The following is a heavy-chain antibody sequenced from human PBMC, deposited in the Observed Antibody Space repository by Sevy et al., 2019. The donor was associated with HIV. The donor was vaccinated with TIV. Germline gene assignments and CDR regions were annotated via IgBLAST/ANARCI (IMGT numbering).Heavy chain of an antibody. D-gene: IGHD2-15*01. V-gene: IGHV3-48*01. CDR2: ISSSSSTI. Sequence: GGSLRLSCAASGFTFSSYSMNWVRQAPGKGLEWVSYISSSSSTIYYADSVKGRFTISGDNAKNSLYLQMNSLRAEDTAVYYCARVGIVVGGAFDIWGQGTMVTVSS. CDR3: ARVGIVVGGAFDI. CDR1: GFTFSSYS. J-gene: IGHJ3*02.